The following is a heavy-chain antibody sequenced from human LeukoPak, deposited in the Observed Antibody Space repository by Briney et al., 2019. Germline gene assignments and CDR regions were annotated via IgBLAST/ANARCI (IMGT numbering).Heavy chain of an antibody. CDR3: ARPLSGSSELDY. D-gene: IGHD6-13*01. CDR2: IYPGDSDT. V-gene: IGHV5-51*01. Sequence: GESLKISCRVSGYSFTNYWIGWVRQIPGKGLEWMGIIYPGDSDTRYSPSFQGQVTISVDKSISTAYLQWSSLKASDTAMYYCARPLSGSSELDYWGQGTLVTVSS. J-gene: IGHJ4*02. CDR1: GYSFTNYW.